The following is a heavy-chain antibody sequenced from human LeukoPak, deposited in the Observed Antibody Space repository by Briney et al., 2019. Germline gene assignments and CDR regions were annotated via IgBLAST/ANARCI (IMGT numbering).Heavy chain of an antibody. V-gene: IGHV3-53*01. D-gene: IGHD3-10*01. Sequence: PGGSLRLSCTVSGFTVSSNSMSWVRQAPGKGLEWVSFIYSDNTHYSDSVKGRFTISRDNAKNSLFLQMNSLRAEDTAVYYCARSPMVRGIIAHFDYWGQGTLVTVSS. CDR1: GFTVSSNS. CDR3: ARSPMVRGIIAHFDY. J-gene: IGHJ4*02. CDR2: IYSDNT.